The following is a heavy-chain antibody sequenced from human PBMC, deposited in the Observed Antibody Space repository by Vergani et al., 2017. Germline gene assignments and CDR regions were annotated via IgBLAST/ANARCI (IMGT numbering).Heavy chain of an antibody. CDR3: AGPLGSLEY. V-gene: IGHV3-7*03. CDR1: GFTFSNYW. CDR2: IKEDGSEK. Sequence: EVQLVESGGDLVQPGGSLRLSCAASGFTFSNYWMSWVRQAPGKGLEWVANIKEDGSEKDYVDSVKGRFTITRDNAKNSLYLQMNSLRAEDTAGDYCAGPLGSLEYWGQGTLVTVSS. D-gene: IGHD1-1*01. J-gene: IGHJ4*02.